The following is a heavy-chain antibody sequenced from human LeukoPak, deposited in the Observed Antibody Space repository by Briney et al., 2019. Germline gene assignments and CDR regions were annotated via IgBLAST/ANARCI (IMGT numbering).Heavy chain of an antibody. V-gene: IGHV1-69*13. CDR2: IIPIFGTA. D-gene: IGHD2-2*01. CDR1: GGTFSSYA. J-gene: IGHJ6*02. CDR3: ARAIVVVPAADSGGYNYYYYYGMDV. Sequence: GASVKVSCKASGGTFSSYAISWVRQAPGQGLEWMGGIIPIFGTANYAQKFQGRVTITADEFTSTAYMELSSLRSEDTAVYYCARAIVVVPAADSGGYNYYYYYGMDVWGQGTTVTVSS.